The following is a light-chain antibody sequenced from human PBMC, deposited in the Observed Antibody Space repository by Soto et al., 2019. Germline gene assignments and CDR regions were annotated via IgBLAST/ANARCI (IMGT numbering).Light chain of an antibody. V-gene: IGLV2-14*01. CDR1: SSDVGGYNY. J-gene: IGLJ1*01. CDR3: NSYTRSSTDV. Sequence: QSVLTQPASVSGSPGQSITISCTGTSSDVGGYNYVSWYQQHPGKAPKLMIYDVSNRPSGVSNRFSGSKSGNTASLTISGLQAEDEADYYCNSYTRSSTDVFGTGTQLTVL. CDR2: DVS.